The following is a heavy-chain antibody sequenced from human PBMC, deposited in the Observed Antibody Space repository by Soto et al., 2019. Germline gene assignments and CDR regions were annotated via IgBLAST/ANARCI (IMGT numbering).Heavy chain of an antibody. D-gene: IGHD3-16*01. Sequence: ESGGGVVQPGRSLRLSCAASGFTFSSHGMHWVRQAPGKGLEWVAVIWYDGSNKYYGDSVKSRFTISRDNSKNTLYLQMDSLRADDTAVYYCARWGNDKKMDVWGQGTTVTVSS. J-gene: IGHJ6*02. V-gene: IGHV3-33*01. CDR3: ARWGNDKKMDV. CDR2: IWYDGSNK. CDR1: GFTFSSHG.